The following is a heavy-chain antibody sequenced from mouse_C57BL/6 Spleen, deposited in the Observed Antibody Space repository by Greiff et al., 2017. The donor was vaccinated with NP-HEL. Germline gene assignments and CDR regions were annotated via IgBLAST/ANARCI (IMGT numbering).Heavy chain of an antibody. D-gene: IGHD1-1*02. Sequence: VMLVESGAELVKPGASVKISCKASGYAFSSYWMNWVKQRPGKGLEWIGQIYPGDGDTNYNGKFKGKATLTADKSSSTAYMQLSSLTSEDSAVDFCARAGFYGARPWYFGVWGTGTTVTASS. CDR1: GYAFSSYW. J-gene: IGHJ1*03. CDR3: ARAGFYGARPWYFGV. V-gene: IGHV1-80*01. CDR2: IYPGDGDT.